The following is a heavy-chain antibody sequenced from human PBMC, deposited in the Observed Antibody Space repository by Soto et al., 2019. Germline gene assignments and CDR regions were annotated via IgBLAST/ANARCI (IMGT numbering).Heavy chain of an antibody. V-gene: IGHV3-30-3*01. D-gene: IGHD3-22*01. CDR2: ISYDGSNK. J-gene: IGHJ3*02. CDR3: ALIVVAAHDSFDI. CDR1: GFTFSSYA. Sequence: VQLVESGGGVVQPGRSLRLSCAASGFTFSSYAMHWVRQAPGKGLEWVAVISYDGSNKYYADSVKGRFTISRDNSKNTLYLQMNSLRAEDTAVYYCALIVVAAHDSFDIWGQGTMVTVSS.